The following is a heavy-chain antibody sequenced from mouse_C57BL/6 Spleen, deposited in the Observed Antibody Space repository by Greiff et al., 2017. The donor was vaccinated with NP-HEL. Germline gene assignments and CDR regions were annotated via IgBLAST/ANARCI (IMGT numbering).Heavy chain of an antibody. D-gene: IGHD1-1*01. CDR3: ANHYDWYFDV. CDR2: IYPGDGDT. CDR1: GYAFSSSW. J-gene: IGHJ1*03. Sequence: QVQLQQSGPELVKPGASVKISCKASGYAFSSSWMNWVKQRPGKGLEWIGRIYPGDGDTNYNGKFKGKATLTADKSSSTAYMQLSSLTSEDSAVYFCANHYDWYFDVWGTGTTVTVSS. V-gene: IGHV1-82*01.